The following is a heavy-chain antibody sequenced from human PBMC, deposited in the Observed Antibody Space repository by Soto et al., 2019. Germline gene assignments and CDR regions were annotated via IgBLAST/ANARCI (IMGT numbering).Heavy chain of an antibody. CDR3: ARDRDPDSRGDAFAF. V-gene: IGHV4-31*03. Sequence: SETLSLTCTVSGGSISSGGFYWTWIRQHPGKGLEWIGHIFYSGRTYYNPSLKSRITISVDTSKNQFSLKLSSVTAADTGVYYCARDRDPDSRGDAFAFWGQGTMVTVSS. CDR2: IFYSGRT. CDR1: GGSISSGGFY. D-gene: IGHD3-22*01. J-gene: IGHJ3*01.